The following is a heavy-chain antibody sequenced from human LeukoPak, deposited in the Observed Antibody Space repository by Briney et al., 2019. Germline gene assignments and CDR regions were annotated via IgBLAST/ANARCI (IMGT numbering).Heavy chain of an antibody. Sequence: KASETLSLTCAIYGGSFSHYYWSWIRQPPGKGLEWVGEIHPSGSTSFNPSLESRVSISKDTSKNQFSPKLTSVTAADTAVYYCSRGSDESKTGDYWGQGTLVTVSS. CDR2: IHPSGST. D-gene: IGHD6-25*01. CDR3: SRGSDESKTGDY. J-gene: IGHJ4*02. V-gene: IGHV4-34*01. CDR1: GGSFSHYY.